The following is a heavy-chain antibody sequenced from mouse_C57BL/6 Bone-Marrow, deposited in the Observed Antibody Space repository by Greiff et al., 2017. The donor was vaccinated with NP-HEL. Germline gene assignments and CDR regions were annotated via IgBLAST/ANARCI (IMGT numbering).Heavy chain of an antibody. CDR1: GYTFTDYN. CDR2: INPNNGGT. J-gene: IGHJ3*01. CDR3: ARSTTTDGFAY. V-gene: IGHV1-22*01. Sequence: EVKLQQSGPELVKPGASVKMSCKASGYTFTDYNMHWVKQSHGKSLEWIGYINPNNGGTSYNQKFKGKATLTVNKSSSTAYMELRSLTSEDSAVYYCARSTTTDGFAYWGQGTLVTVSA. D-gene: IGHD1-1*01.